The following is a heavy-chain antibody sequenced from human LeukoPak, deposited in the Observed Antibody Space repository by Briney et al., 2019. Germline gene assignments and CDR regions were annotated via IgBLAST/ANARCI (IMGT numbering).Heavy chain of an antibody. J-gene: IGHJ4*02. CDR2: IWYDGSNK. V-gene: IGHV3-33*01. CDR3: ARGDSSGNYFDY. D-gene: IGHD3-22*01. CDR1: GFTFSSYG. Sequence: QPGGSLRLSCAASGFTFSSYGMHWVRQAPGKGLEWVAVIWYDGSNKYYADSVKGRFTISRDNSKNTLYLQMNGLRAEDTAVYYCARGDSSGNYFDYWGQGTLVTVSS.